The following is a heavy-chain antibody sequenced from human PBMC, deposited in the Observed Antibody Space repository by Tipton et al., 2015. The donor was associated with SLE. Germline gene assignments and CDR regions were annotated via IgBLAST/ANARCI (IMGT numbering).Heavy chain of an antibody. D-gene: IGHD6-19*01. J-gene: IGHJ4*02. CDR2: ISGYNANT. V-gene: IGHV1-18*01. CDR3: AREGSVAGMNDY. Sequence: QSGPEVKKPGASVKVSCKASGYTFSNYGISWVRQAPGQGLEWMGWISGYNANTNYAQKFQGRVTMTTDTSTSTAYMELRSLRSDDTAVYYCAREGSVAGMNDYWGQGTLVTVSS. CDR1: GYTFSNYG.